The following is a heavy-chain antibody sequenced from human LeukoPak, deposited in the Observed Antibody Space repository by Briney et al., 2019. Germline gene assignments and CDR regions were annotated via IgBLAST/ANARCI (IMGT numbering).Heavy chain of an antibody. Sequence: GGSLRLSCAASGFTFSTYSMNWVRQAPGMGLEWVSSISSTSDYKYYADSVKGRFTISRDNAKNSLYLQMNSLRSEDTAVYYCARGQKALWFGEYNWFDPWGQGTLVTVSS. D-gene: IGHD3-10*01. CDR3: ARGQKALWFGEYNWFDP. CDR2: ISSTSDYK. V-gene: IGHV3-21*04. CDR1: GFTFSTYS. J-gene: IGHJ5*02.